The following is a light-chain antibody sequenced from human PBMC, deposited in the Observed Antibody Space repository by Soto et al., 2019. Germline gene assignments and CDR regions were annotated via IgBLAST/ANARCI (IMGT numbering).Light chain of an antibody. CDR1: QSVNSNY. Sequence: EIVLTQSPGTLSLSPGESAILSCRASQSVNSNYLAWYQQQPGQAPRLLIYGASSRATGVPNRFSGSGSGTDFTLTISSLEPEDFAVYYCHQYGLSPRHPFGQGTKLEIK. CDR3: HQYGLSPRHP. J-gene: IGKJ2*01. CDR2: GAS. V-gene: IGKV3-20*01.